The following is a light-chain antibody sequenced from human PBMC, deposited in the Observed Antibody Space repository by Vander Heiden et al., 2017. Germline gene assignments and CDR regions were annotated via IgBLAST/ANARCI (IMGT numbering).Light chain of an antibody. CDR1: QSIRSY. V-gene: IGKV1-39*01. CDR3: QQTYSAPQT. J-gene: IGKJ2*01. CDR2: AAV. Sequence: DIEMTQSPSSLSVSVGDRVTITCRASQSIRSYLNWFQKKPGSAPKLLIYAAVDRHTGVPSRFSGSGTGTHFTLTIRSLQPEDFATYYCQQTYSAPQTFGQGTKLDI.